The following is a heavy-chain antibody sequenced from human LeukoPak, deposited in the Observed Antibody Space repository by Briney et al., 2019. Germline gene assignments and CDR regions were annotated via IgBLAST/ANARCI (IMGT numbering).Heavy chain of an antibody. CDR1: GGSISSSSYH. CDR2: LYYSGST. V-gene: IGHV4-39*01. Sequence: SETLSLTCSVSGGSISSSSYHWDWIRQPPGKGLEWIGSLYYSGSTYCNPSLKTRVTISVGTSKNQFSLKLSSVTAADTAVYYCARRYGSFDYWGQGNLVTVSS. J-gene: IGHJ4*02. CDR3: ARRYGSFDY. D-gene: IGHD2-15*01.